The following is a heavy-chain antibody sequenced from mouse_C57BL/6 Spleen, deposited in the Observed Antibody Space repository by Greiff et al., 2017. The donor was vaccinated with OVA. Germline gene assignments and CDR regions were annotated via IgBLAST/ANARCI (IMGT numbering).Heavy chain of an antibody. J-gene: IGHJ3*01. D-gene: IGHD4-1*01. CDR2: IDPSDSYT. CDR3: GSAEKLGGFDY. V-gene: IGHV1-59*01. Sequence: QVQLQQPGAELVRPGTSVKLSCKASGYTFTSYWMHWVKQRPGQGLEWIGVIDPSDSYTNYNQKFKGKATLTVDTSSSTAYMQLSSLTSEDSAVYYGGSAEKLGGFDYWGQGTLVTVSA. CDR1: GYTFTSYW.